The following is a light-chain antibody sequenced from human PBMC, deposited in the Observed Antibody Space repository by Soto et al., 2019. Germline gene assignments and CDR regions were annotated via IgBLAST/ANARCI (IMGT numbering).Light chain of an antibody. Sequence: DIQMTQFPSTLSASVGDRVTITCRASQRIRNWLEWYQQKPGKAPKLLIYDASTLERGVPSRFSGTGSGTEFTLSISSLQPDDFATYYCQQYDSSSGYTFGQGTKLEIK. V-gene: IGKV1-5*01. CDR1: QRIRNW. J-gene: IGKJ2*01. CDR2: DAS. CDR3: QQYDSSSGYT.